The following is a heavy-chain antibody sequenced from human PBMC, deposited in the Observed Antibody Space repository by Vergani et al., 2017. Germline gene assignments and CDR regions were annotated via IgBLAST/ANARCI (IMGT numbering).Heavy chain of an antibody. CDR1: GFTFSSYA. J-gene: IGHJ4*02. CDR2: INSGGSST. Sequence: EVQLLESGGGLVQPGGSLRLSCAASGFTFSSYAMSWVRQAPGKGLEWVSVINSGGSSTYYADSVKGRFTISRDNSKNTLYLQMNSLRAEDTAVYYCATGASSGWDYWGQGPLVTVSS. D-gene: IGHD6-19*01. CDR3: ATGASSGWDY. V-gene: IGHV3-23*03.